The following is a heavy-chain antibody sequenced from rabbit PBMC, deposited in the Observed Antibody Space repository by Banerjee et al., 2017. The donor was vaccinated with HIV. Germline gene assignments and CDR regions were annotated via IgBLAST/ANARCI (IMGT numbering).Heavy chain of an antibody. V-gene: IGHV1S45*01. J-gene: IGHJ4*01. Sequence: QEQLVESGGGLVKPEGSLTLTCKASGFPFSSSYWICWVRQAPGKGLEWIACIDGGVYGNAYYATWAKGRFTISKASSTTVTLQMTSLTAADTATYFCASQAGYSGWGADLRGPGTLVTVS. CDR3: ASQAGYSGWGADL. D-gene: IGHD4-1*01. CDR1: GFPFSSSYW. CDR2: IDGGVYGNA.